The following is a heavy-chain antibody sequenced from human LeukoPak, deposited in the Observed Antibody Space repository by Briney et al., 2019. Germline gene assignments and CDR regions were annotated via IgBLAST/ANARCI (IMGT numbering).Heavy chain of an antibody. V-gene: IGHV1-69*05. J-gene: IGHJ4*02. CDR2: IIPIFGTA. CDR1: GGTFSSYA. Sequence: SVKVCCKASGGTFSSYAISWVRQAPGQGLEWMGRIIPIFGTANYAQKFQGRVTITTDESTSTAYMELSSLRSEDTAVYYCARDRASTAMAYFDYWGQGTLVTVSS. D-gene: IGHD5-18*01. CDR3: ARDRASTAMAYFDY.